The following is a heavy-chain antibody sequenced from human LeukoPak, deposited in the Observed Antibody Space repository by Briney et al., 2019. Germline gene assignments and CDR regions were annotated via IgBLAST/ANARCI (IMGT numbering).Heavy chain of an antibody. CDR3: ARALENYYDSSGFYDP. V-gene: IGHV4-59*01. D-gene: IGHD3-22*01. CDR2: IYYSGST. J-gene: IGHJ5*02. Sequence: SETLCLTCTVSGGSISSYYWRWIRQPPGKGLEWIGYIYYSGSTNYNPSLKSRVTISVDTSKNQFSLKLSSMTAADTAVYYCARALENYYDSSGFYDPWGQGTLVTVSS. CDR1: GGSISSYY.